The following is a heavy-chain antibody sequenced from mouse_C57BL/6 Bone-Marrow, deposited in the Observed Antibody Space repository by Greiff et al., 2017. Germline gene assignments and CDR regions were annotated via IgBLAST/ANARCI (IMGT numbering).Heavy chain of an antibody. CDR3: AREGIYYYGQRYFDV. D-gene: IGHD1-1*01. V-gene: IGHV1-53*01. CDR2: INPSNGGT. Sequence: QVQLQQPGTELVKPGASVKLSCKASGYTFTSYWMHWVKQRPGQGLEWIGNINPSNGGTNYNEKFKSKATLTVDKSSSTAYMQLSSLTSEDSAVYYCAREGIYYYGQRYFDVWGTGTTVTVSS. CDR1: GYTFTSYW. J-gene: IGHJ1*03.